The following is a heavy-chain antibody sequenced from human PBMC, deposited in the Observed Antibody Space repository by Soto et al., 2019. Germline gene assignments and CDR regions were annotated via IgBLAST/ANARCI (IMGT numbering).Heavy chain of an antibody. V-gene: IGHV4-34*01. CDR3: ARGWGTNGVFHYYYYYGMDV. CDR1: GGSFSGYY. D-gene: IGHD2-8*01. J-gene: IGHJ6*02. Sequence: SETLSLTCAVYGGSFSGYYWSWIRQPPGKGLEWIGEINHSGSTNYNPSLKSRVTISVDTSKNQFSLKLSSVTAADTAVYYCARGWGTNGVFHYYYYYGMDVWGQGTTVTVSS. CDR2: INHSGST.